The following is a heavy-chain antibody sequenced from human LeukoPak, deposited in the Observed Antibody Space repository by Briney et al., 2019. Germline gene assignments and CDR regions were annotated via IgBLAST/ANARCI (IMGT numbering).Heavy chain of an antibody. CDR1: GYTFTSYG. D-gene: IGHD5-18*01. CDR2: INPNSGGT. V-gene: IGHV1-2*02. Sequence: GASVKVSCKASGYTFTSYGISWVRQAPGQGLEWMGWINPNSGGTNYAQKFQGRVTMTRDTSISTAYMELSRLRSDDTAVYYCARTQLWQKGYEFDYWGQGTLVTVSS. J-gene: IGHJ4*02. CDR3: ARTQLWQKGYEFDY.